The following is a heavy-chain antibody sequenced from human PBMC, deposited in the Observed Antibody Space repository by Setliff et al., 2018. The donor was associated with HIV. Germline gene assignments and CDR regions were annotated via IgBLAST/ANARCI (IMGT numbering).Heavy chain of an antibody. CDR2: INHSGKT. Sequence: SETLSLTCAVYGGSFSGYYWTWIRQPPGKGLEWIGDINHSGKTNYNRSLKSRVTISLDTSKNQFSLKVNSVPAADKAVYYCASGREAVAGSHHVDYWGQGPLVTVSS. CDR1: GGSFSGYY. V-gene: IGHV4-34*01. D-gene: IGHD6-19*01. J-gene: IGHJ4*02. CDR3: ASGREAVAGSHHVDY.